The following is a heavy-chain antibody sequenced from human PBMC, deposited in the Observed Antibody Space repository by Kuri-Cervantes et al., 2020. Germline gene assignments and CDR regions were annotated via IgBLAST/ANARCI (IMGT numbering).Heavy chain of an antibody. CDR1: GYTFSSYG. D-gene: IGHD3-22*01. V-gene: IGHV1-18*01. Sequence: ASVKVSCKASGYTFSSYGISWVRQAPGQGLEWMGWINPYNGNTNYAQKLQGRVTMTTDTSTSTAYMELSSLRSEDTAVYYCARESSKDYYDSSGYYLVYWGQGTLVTVSS. CDR2: INPYNGNT. J-gene: IGHJ4*02. CDR3: ARESSKDYYDSSGYYLVY.